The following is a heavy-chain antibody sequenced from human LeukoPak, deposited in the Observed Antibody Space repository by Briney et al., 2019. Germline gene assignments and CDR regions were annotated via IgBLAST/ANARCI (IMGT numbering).Heavy chain of an antibody. Sequence: SETLSLTCTVSGVSISSSGYYWGWIRQPPGKGLEWIGSIYYSGTTYYNPSLKSRVAISVDTSKNQFSLKLSSVTAADTAVYYCARASGIAAAGTYAFDIWGQGTMVTVSS. CDR1: GVSISSSGYY. D-gene: IGHD6-13*01. CDR3: ARASGIAAAGTYAFDI. J-gene: IGHJ3*02. CDR2: IYYSGTT. V-gene: IGHV4-39*01.